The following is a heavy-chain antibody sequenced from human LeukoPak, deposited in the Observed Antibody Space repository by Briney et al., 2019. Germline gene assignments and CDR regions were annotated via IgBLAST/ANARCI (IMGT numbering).Heavy chain of an antibody. CDR3: ARERGGNYFTFDI. CDR2: IRSRGRTT. D-gene: IGHD2-21*01. CDR1: GFNDSDYY. Sequence: GGSLRLSCAVSGFNDSDYYMSWLRQAPGKGLEWLSNIRSRGRTTHYADSLKGRFAISRDDAKNLLFLQMNSLSAEDTAVYFCARERGGNYFTFDIWGQGTILTVSS. V-gene: IGHV3-11*01. J-gene: IGHJ3*02.